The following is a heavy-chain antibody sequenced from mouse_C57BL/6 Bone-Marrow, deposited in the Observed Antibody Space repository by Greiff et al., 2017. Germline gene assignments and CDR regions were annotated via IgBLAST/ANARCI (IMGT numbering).Heavy chain of an antibody. V-gene: IGHV1-81*01. Sequence: VQLQQSGAELARPGASVKLSCKASGYTFTSYGISWVKQRTGQGLEWIGEIYPRSGNTYYNEKFKGKATLTADKSSSTAYMELRSLTSEDSAVYFCARGDYGSAWFAYWGQGTLGTVSA. CDR2: IYPRSGNT. CDR3: ARGDYGSAWFAY. CDR1: GYTFTSYG. D-gene: IGHD1-1*01. J-gene: IGHJ3*01.